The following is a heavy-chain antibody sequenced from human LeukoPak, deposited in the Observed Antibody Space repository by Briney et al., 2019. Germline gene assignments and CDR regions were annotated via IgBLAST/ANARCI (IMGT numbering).Heavy chain of an antibody. J-gene: IGHJ4*02. CDR1: GFTFSRNA. CDR2: IWYDGSEK. D-gene: IGHD6-13*01. V-gene: IGHV3-33*01. Sequence: GGSLRLSCAASGFTFSRNAMHWVRQAPGKGLEWVAVIWYDGSEKYYADSVHGRLTISRDNSENTLYLQMNSLRAEDTAVYYCATLTGTRSWYSDYWGQGTLVTVSS. CDR3: ATLTGTRSWYSDY.